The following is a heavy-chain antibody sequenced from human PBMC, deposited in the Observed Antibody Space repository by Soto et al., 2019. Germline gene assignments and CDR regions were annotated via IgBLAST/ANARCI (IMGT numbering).Heavy chain of an antibody. J-gene: IGHJ5*02. CDR1: GFTFSSYA. CDR3: ARGDPAAILGFDP. D-gene: IGHD2-2*01. Sequence: QVQLVESGGGVVQPGRSLRLSCAASGFTFSSYAMHWVRQAPGKGLEWVAVISYDGSNKYYADSVKGRFTISRDNSKNTLYLQMNCLRAEDTAVYYCARGDPAAILGFDPWGQGTLVTVSS. CDR2: ISYDGSNK. V-gene: IGHV3-30-3*01.